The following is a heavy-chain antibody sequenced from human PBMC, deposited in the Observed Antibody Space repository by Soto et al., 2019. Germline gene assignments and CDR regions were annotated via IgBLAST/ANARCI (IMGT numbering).Heavy chain of an antibody. V-gene: IGHV3-48*01. D-gene: IGHD3-22*01. CDR2: IGIGSSTK. Sequence: LRLSCAASGFTFRNYGMNWVRQAPGKGLEWVSYIGIGSSTKYYADSVKGRFTISRDNAKNSLYLQMNSLRAEDTAVYYCARDQLYYNDISGRPLNAFDVWGQGKMVTVS. CDR3: ARDQLYYNDISGRPLNAFDV. CDR1: GFTFRNYG. J-gene: IGHJ3*01.